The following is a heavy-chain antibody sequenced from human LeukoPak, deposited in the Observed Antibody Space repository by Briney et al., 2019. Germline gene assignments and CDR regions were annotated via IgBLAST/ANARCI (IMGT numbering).Heavy chain of an antibody. CDR3: VRGVGSPNWFDP. V-gene: IGHV1-18*01. CDR1: GYTFTSYG. J-gene: IGHJ5*02. D-gene: IGHD1-26*01. CDR2: ISAYNGGP. Sequence: ASVKVSCKASGYTFTSYGISWVRQAPGQGLEWMGWISAYNGGPEYAQNFQDRVTVTRDTSINTVYLELSRLTSDDTAVYYCVRGVGSPNWFDPWGQGTRVTVSS.